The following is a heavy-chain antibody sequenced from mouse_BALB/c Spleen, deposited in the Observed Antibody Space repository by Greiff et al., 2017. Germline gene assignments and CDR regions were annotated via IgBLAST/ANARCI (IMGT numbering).Heavy chain of an antibody. D-gene: IGHD2-10*01. Sequence: EVQLVESGPGLVKPSQSLSLTCSVTGYSITSGYYWNWIRQFPGNKLEWMGYISYDGSNNYNPSLKNRISITRDTSKNQFFLKLNSVTTEDTATYYCAREPSYYMDYWGQGTSVTVSS. CDR2: ISYDGSN. CDR1: GYSITSGYY. CDR3: AREPSYYMDY. V-gene: IGHV3-6*02. J-gene: IGHJ4*01.